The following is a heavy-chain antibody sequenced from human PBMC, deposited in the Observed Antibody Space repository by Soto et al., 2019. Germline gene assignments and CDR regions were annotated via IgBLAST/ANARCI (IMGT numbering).Heavy chain of an antibody. J-gene: IGHJ4*02. D-gene: IGHD6-19*01. CDR2: INHSGST. Sequence: QVRLQQWGTGLLKPSETLSLTCAVYGGSFSDYYWTWIRQPPGKGLEWIGEINHSGSTNYNPSLKRXXTXSXXTSMRQFSLKLSSVTAADTAVYYCARVSSVWGSGDWDQGTLVAVSS. V-gene: IGHV4-34*01. CDR3: ARVSSVWGSGD. CDR1: GGSFSDYY.